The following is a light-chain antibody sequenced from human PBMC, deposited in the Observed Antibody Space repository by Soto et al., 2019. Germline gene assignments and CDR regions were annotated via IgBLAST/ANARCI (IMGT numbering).Light chain of an antibody. CDR1: QSVSNNY. CDR2: GAS. CDR3: QQYGSSPRT. Sequence: EIVLTQSPGTLSLSPGERATLSCRASQSVSNNYLAWYQQRPGQAPRLLISGASSRPTGIPDRFSGSGSGTDFPLTITRLEPEDFAVYYCQQYGSSPRTFGQGTKVEIK. V-gene: IGKV3-20*01. J-gene: IGKJ1*01.